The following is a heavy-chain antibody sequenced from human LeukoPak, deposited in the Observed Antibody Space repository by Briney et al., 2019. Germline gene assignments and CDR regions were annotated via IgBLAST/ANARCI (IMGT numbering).Heavy chain of an antibody. Sequence: PSETLSLTCTVSGGSISSYYWSWIRQPPGKGLEWIGYIYSSGSTNYNPPLKSRVTISIDTSKNQFSLKLSSVTAADTAVYYCARGRVGGGGFDIWGQGTMVTVSS. D-gene: IGHD3-16*01. CDR3: ARGRVGGGGFDI. CDR1: GGSISSYY. CDR2: IYSSGST. V-gene: IGHV4-59*12. J-gene: IGHJ3*02.